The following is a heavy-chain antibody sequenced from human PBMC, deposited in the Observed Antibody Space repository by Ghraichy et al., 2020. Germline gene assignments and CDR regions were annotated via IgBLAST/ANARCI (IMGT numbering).Heavy chain of an antibody. V-gene: IGHV4-39*01. Sequence: ESLNISCTVSGGSISSSSYYWGWIRQPPGKGLEWIGSIYYSGSTYYNPSLKSRVTISVDTSKNQFSLKLSSVTAADTAVYYCARHEAIVATHWAFDYWGQGTLVAVSS. D-gene: IGHD5-12*01. CDR1: GGSISSSSYY. CDR3: ARHEAIVATHWAFDY. J-gene: IGHJ4*02. CDR2: IYYSGST.